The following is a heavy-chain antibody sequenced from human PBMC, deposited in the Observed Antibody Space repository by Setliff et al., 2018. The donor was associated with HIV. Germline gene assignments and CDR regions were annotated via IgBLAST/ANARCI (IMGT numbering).Heavy chain of an antibody. CDR2: ISAYNGNT. CDR1: GYTFTSYY. CDR3: ARTVDYCDSRYALDY. D-gene: IGHD4-17*01. V-gene: IGHV1-18*01. Sequence: ASVKVSCKASGYTFTSYYIRWARQAPGQGLEWMGWISAYNGNTNYAQKFQGRVTMTTDTPTSTAYMELRSLTSDDTAVYYCARTVDYCDSRYALDYWGQGMLVTVSS. J-gene: IGHJ4*02.